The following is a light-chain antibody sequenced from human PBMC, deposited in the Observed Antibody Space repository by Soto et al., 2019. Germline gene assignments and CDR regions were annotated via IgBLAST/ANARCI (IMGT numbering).Light chain of an antibody. Sequence: DIELTQSPGSLSLSPGERATLSCRASQSVSNNHLAWYQQQPGHAPRLLIYGGSSRATGIPVRFSGGGSETDFTLTSTRLDPDYVAVYYCQQYSSLRTFGQGTKVDIK. J-gene: IGKJ1*01. CDR1: QSVSNNH. CDR2: GGS. CDR3: QQYSSLRT. V-gene: IGKV3-20*01.